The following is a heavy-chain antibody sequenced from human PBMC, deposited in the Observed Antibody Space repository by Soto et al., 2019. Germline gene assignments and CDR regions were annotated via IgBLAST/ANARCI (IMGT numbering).Heavy chain of an antibody. CDR1: GFTVSSYA. CDR3: ARDREGGWLVISHYVAY. CDR2: ISYDGSNK. J-gene: IGHJ4*02. D-gene: IGHD6-19*01. V-gene: IGHV3-30-3*01. Sequence: QVQLVESGGGVVQPGRSLRLSCAASGFTVSSYAMHWVRQAPGKGLEWVAVISYDGSNKYYADSVKGRFTISRDNSKNPLCLQMNSLRAEDTAVYYCARDREGGWLVISHYVAYWGQGSLVTVSS.